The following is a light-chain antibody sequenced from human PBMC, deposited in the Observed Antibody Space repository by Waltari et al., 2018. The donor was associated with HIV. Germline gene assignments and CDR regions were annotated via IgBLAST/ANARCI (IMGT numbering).Light chain of an antibody. Sequence: EIVMTQSPATLSVSPGERATLSCRASQRVSSNLAWYQQKPGQAPRLLIFAASTRATGIPARFSGSGSGTEFTLTISSLQSEDVALYYCQQYNDWPRTFGQGTKVEIK. CDR3: QQYNDWPRT. CDR2: AAS. V-gene: IGKV3D-15*01. CDR1: QRVSSN. J-gene: IGKJ1*01.